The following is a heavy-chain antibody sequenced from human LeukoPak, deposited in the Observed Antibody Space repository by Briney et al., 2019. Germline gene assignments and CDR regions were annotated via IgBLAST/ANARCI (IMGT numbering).Heavy chain of an antibody. D-gene: IGHD3-10*01. CDR3: ARDLGSVGRTYGY. CDR2: SGNMI. Sequence: SGNMIYYADSVKGRFTISRDNAKNSLYLQMNSLRAGDTAVYYCARDLGSVGRTYGYWGQGTLVTVSS. V-gene: IGHV3-11*04. J-gene: IGHJ4*02.